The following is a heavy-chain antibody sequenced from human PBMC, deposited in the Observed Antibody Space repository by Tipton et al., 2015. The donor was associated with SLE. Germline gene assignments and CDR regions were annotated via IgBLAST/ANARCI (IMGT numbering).Heavy chain of an antibody. CDR3: ARAPLMGKVYYFDY. Sequence: SLRLSCAASGFTFSDYYMSWIRQAPGKGLEWVSYISSSGSTIYYADSVKGRFTISRDNAKNSLYLQMNSLRAEDTAVYYCARAPLMGKVYYFDYWGQGTLVTVSS. D-gene: IGHD3-16*01. J-gene: IGHJ4*02. V-gene: IGHV3-11*01. CDR1: GFTFSDYY. CDR2: ISSSGSTI.